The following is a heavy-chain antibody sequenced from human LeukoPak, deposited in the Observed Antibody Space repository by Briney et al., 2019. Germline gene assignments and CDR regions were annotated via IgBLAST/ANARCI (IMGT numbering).Heavy chain of an antibody. CDR1: GYTFTSYY. CDR3: ARDNQDAVVVVPAARSRQTDYYYYYYMDV. CDR2: INPSGGST. J-gene: IGHJ6*03. Sequence: GASVKVSCKASGYTFTSYYMHWVRQAPGQGLEWMGIINPSGGSTSYAQKFQGRVTMTRDTSTSTVYMELSSLRSEDTAVYYCARDNQDAVVVVPAARSRQTDYYYYYYMDVWGKGTTVTISS. D-gene: IGHD2-2*01. V-gene: IGHV1-46*01.